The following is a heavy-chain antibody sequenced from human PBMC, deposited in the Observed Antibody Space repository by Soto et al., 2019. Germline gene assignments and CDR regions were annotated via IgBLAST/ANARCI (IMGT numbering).Heavy chain of an antibody. CDR3: ARAAVGDGYHEACDI. D-gene: IGHD5-12*01. J-gene: IGHJ3*02. CDR2: IYYSGST. V-gene: IGHV4-59*01. Sequence: QVQLQESGPGLVKPSETLSLTCTGSDVSISPYYWSWIRQPPGKGLEWIGSIYYSGSTSYTPSLRSRVPRSVVTSRSQCSLSLGSVTAADTAVYYCARAAVGDGYHEACDIWGQGTKVTVSS. CDR1: DVSISPYY.